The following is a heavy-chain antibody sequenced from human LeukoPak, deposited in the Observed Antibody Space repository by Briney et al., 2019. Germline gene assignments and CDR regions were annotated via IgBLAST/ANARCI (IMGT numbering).Heavy chain of an antibody. J-gene: IGHJ6*03. CDR2: IYSGGST. CDR3: AGFRGRYYYYYMDV. Sequence: GGSLRLSCVVSGFTFSTYAMSWVRRAPGKGLEWVSVIYSGGSTYYADSVKGRFTISRDNSKNTLYLQMNSLRAEDTAVYYCAGFRGRYYYYYMDVWGKGTTVTVSS. D-gene: IGHD5-12*01. V-gene: IGHV3-53*01. CDR1: GFTFSTYA.